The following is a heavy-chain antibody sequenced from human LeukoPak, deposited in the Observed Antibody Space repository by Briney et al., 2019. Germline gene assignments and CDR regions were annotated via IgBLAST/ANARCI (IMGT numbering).Heavy chain of an antibody. V-gene: IGHV3-30*18. CDR1: GLNFRNFG. Sequence: GGSLRLSCAASGLNFRNFGIHWVRQALGKGLEWVAVISYDGSTKYFADSVKGRFTISRDSSKNTLYLQMSSLRPEDTAVYYCAKAHRGVASTFDYWGQGTLVTVSS. D-gene: IGHD3-3*01. CDR2: ISYDGSTK. J-gene: IGHJ4*02. CDR3: AKAHRGVASTFDY.